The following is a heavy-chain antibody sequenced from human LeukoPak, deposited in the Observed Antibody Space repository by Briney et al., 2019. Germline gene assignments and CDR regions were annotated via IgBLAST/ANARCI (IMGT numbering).Heavy chain of an antibody. D-gene: IGHD4-23*01. J-gene: IGHJ4*02. CDR2: ISGSGGST. CDR1: GFTFSSYA. V-gene: IGHV3-23*01. CDR3: ARFGGRWYFDY. Sequence: PGGSLRLSCAASGFTFSSYAMSWVRQAPGKGLEWVSAISGSGGSTYYADSVKGRFTISRDNAKNSLYLQMNSLRAEDTAVYYCARFGGRWYFDYWGQGTLVTVSS.